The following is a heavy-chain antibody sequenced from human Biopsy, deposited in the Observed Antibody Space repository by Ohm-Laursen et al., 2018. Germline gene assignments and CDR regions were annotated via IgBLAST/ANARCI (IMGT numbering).Heavy chain of an antibody. Sequence: SLRLSCSASGFTFNSHEMNWVRQAPGKGLEWISYITGSSSTIYYADSVKGRFTISRDNAKNSLYLQRNSLRAEDTAIYYCAKGRVGNSGSLDIWGHGTMVTVSS. V-gene: IGHV3-48*03. CDR2: ITGSSSTI. D-gene: IGHD1-1*01. CDR3: AKGRVGNSGSLDI. CDR1: GFTFNSHE. J-gene: IGHJ3*02.